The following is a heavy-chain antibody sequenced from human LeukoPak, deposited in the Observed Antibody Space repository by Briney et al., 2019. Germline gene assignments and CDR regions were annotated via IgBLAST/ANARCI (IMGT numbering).Heavy chain of an antibody. D-gene: IGHD7-27*01. Sequence: TSETLSLTCTVSGGSISSHYWSWIRQPPGKGLEWIGYIYYSGSTNYNPSLKSRVTISVDTSKNQFSLKLSSVTAADTAVYYCARVAQFITAGEKIYYYYYMDVWGKGTTVTVSS. CDR2: IYYSGST. J-gene: IGHJ6*03. CDR1: GGSISSHY. CDR3: ARVAQFITAGEKIYYYYYMDV. V-gene: IGHV4-59*11.